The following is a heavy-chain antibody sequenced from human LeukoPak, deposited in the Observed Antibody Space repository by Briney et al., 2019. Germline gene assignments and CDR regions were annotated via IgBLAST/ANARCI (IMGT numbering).Heavy chain of an antibody. CDR2: ISSSGSTI. V-gene: IGHV3-11*04. CDR1: GFTFSDYY. D-gene: IGHD3-3*01. CDR3: ARAQTREYYDFWSGYYPDY. Sequence: GGSLRLSCAASGFTFSDYYMSWIRQAPGKGLEWVSYISSSGSTIYYADSVKGRFTISRDNAKNSLYLPMNSLRAEDTVVYYCARAQTREYYDFWSGYYPDYWGQGTLVTASS. J-gene: IGHJ4*02.